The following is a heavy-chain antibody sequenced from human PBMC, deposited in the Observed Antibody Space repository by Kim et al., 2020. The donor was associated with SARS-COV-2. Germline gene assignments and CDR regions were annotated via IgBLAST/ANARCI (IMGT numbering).Heavy chain of an antibody. CDR1: GFTFSSYA. CDR2: ISGNGGAT. CDR3: AKGNTLTDRRPFDY. D-gene: IGHD2-2*02. Sequence: GGSLRLSCAASGFTFSSYAMNWVRQAPGQGLEWVSVISGNGGATFYTDSVRGRFTISRDNSKNTLYLQMSSLRPEDTAAYYCAKGNTLTDRRPFDYWGQGTLVTVSS. V-gene: IGHV3-23*01. J-gene: IGHJ4*02.